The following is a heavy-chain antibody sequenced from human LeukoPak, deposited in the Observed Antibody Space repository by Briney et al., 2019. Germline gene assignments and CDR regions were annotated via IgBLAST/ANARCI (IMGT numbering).Heavy chain of an antibody. CDR2: IYHSGST. CDR1: GGSISSSNW. D-gene: IGHD5-12*01. Sequence: SETLSLTCAVSGGSISSSNWWSWVRQPPGKGLEWIGEIYHSGSTNYNPSLKSRVTISVDKSKNQFSLKLSSVTAADTAVSYCARESTVATRGSFDYWGQGTLVTVSS. CDR3: ARESTVATRGSFDY. V-gene: IGHV4-4*02. J-gene: IGHJ4*02.